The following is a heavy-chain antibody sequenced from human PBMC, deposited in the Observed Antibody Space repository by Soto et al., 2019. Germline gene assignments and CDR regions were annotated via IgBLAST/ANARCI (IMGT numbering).Heavy chain of an antibody. J-gene: IGHJ5*02. Sequence: SETLSLTCTVSGDSISSSTYSWGWIRQPPGKGLEWIATIYSSGSTFYNPSLNSRVTISVDTSKNQFSLNLSSVTAADTAVYYCARRDRSGFSYWLDTWGQGTLVTVSS. CDR2: IYSSGST. D-gene: IGHD3-22*01. V-gene: IGHV4-39*07. CDR3: ARRDRSGFSYWLDT. CDR1: GDSISSSTYS.